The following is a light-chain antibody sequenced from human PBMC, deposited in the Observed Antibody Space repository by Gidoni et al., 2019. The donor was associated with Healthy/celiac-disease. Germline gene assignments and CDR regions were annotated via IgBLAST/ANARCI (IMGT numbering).Light chain of an antibody. J-gene: IGKJ2*01. Sequence: ELVTTQSPATLSVSPGERATLSCRASQSVSSNLAWYQQKPGQAPRLLIYGSSTSATGIPARFSGSGSGTEFTLTISSLQSEDFAVYYCQQYNNWPPYTFGQGTKLEIK. CDR3: QQYNNWPPYT. CDR2: GSS. CDR1: QSVSSN. V-gene: IGKV3-15*01.